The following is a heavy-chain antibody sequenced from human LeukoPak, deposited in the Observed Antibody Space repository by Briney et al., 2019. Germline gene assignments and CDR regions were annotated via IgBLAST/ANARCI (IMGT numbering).Heavy chain of an antibody. J-gene: IGHJ5*02. Sequence: PSETLSLTCTVSGGSISSSSYYWGWIRQPPGKGLEWIGSIYYSGSTYYNPSLKSRVTISVDTSKNQFSLKLSSVTAADTAVYYCARNVVSEYYDYVWGSYRYKGWFDPWGQGTLVTVSS. CDR3: ARNVVSEYYDYVWGSYRYKGWFDP. CDR1: GGSISSSSYY. V-gene: IGHV4-39*07. CDR2: IYYSGST. D-gene: IGHD3-16*02.